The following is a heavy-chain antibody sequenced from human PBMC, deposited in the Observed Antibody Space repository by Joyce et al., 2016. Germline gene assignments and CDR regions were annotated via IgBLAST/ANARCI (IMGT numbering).Heavy chain of an antibody. CDR1: GDIFNAYG. V-gene: IGHV1-69*01. D-gene: IGHD3-3*01. J-gene: IGHJ4*02. CDR3: ARGRGDDFWSGYYGSIDY. CDR2: IVPMSATT. Sequence: QVQLEQSGAEVKKPGSSVKVSCKTSGDIFNAYGINWVRQAPGQGLEWQGGIVPMSATTDYAQKFRGRLTISAHEPTSTVYMELSSLRSDDTGTYYCARGRGDDFWSGYYGSIDYWGQGTLVSVSS.